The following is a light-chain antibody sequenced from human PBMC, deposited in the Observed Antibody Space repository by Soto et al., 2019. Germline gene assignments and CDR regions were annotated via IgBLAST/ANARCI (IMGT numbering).Light chain of an antibody. CDR2: GAS. J-gene: IGKJ5*01. V-gene: IGKV3-20*01. Sequence: EIVLTQSPGTLSLSPGERATLSCRASQSVSSSYLAWYQQKPGQAPRLIISGASSRATGIPARFSGSGSGKDFTLTISRLEPEDFAVYYCQQYGNSLSITFGQGTRLEIK. CDR1: QSVSSSY. CDR3: QQYGNSLSIT.